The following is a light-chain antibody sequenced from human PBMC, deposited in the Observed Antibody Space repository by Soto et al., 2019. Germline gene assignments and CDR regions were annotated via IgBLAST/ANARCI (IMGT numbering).Light chain of an antibody. CDR3: QQYSSYPKT. V-gene: IGKV1-5*03. CDR1: QTISSW. Sequence: DIQMTQSPSTLSASVGDRVIITCRASQTISSWLAWYQQKPGKAPKLLIYKASSLESGVPSRFSGSGSGTEFTLTIRSLQPDDVAAYYCQQYSSYPKTFGQGTKVEIK. CDR2: KAS. J-gene: IGKJ1*01.